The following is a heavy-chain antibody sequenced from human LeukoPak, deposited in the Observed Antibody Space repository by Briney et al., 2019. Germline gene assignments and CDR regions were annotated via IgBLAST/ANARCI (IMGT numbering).Heavy chain of an antibody. D-gene: IGHD6-13*01. CDR3: ARSIAAAGTAFDY. CDR1: GFTFSSYS. J-gene: IGHJ4*02. CDR2: ISSSSSYI. V-gene: IGHV3-21*01. Sequence: GGSLRLSCAASGFTFSSYSMNWVRQAPGKGLEWVSSISSSSSYIYYADSEKGRFTISRDNAKNSPYLQMNSLRAEDTAVDYCARSIAAAGTAFDYWGQGTLVTVSS.